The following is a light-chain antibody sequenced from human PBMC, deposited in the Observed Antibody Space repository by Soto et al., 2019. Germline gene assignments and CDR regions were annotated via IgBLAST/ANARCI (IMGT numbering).Light chain of an antibody. CDR2: AAS. CDR1: QTISSW. J-gene: IGKJ1*01. Sequence: DIQMTQSPSTLSGSVGDRVTITCRASQTISSWLAWYQQKPGKAPELLIYAASTLQSGVPSGFSGSGSGTDFTLTISCLQSEDFATYYCQQYYSFPRTFGQGTKVDIK. V-gene: IGKV1-5*01. CDR3: QQYYSFPRT.